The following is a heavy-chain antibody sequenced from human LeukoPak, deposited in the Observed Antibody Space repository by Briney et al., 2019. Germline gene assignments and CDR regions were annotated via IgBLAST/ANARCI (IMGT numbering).Heavy chain of an antibody. V-gene: IGHV4-4*02. Sequence: PSETPSLTCAVSGGPISSSNWWSWVRQPPGKGLEWIGEIYHSGSTNYNPSLKSRVTISVDKSKNQFSLKLSSVTAADTAVYYCARACCSSTPHAFDIWGQGTMVTVSS. CDR3: ARACCSSTPHAFDI. CDR1: GGPISSSNW. D-gene: IGHD2-2*01. J-gene: IGHJ3*02. CDR2: IYHSGST.